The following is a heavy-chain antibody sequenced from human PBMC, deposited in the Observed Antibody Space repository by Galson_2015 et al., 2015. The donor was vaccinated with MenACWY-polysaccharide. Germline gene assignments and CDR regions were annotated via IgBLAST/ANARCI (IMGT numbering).Heavy chain of an antibody. CDR3: AREDHGTGSMDV. CDR2: IYPSDSDV. Sequence: QSGAEVKKPGESLKISCKASGCLFTSFAIGWVRQMPGKGLEWLGIIYPSDSDVKYNPSFQGQVTFSADRSTNTAYLQWSSLKASDSAMYYCAREDHGTGSMDVWGQGTTVTVSS. D-gene: IGHD3-10*01. CDR1: GCLFTSFA. V-gene: IGHV5-51*01. J-gene: IGHJ6*02.